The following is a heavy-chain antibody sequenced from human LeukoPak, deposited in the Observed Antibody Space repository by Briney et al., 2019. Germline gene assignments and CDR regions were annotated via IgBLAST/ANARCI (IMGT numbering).Heavy chain of an antibody. Sequence: SQTLSLTCTVSGGSISSYYWSWIRQPPGKGLEWIGYIYYSGSTNYNPSLKSRVTISVDTSKNQFSLKLSSVTAADTAVYYCARDTHNYYGSGDWYFDLWGRGTLVTVSS. J-gene: IGHJ2*01. CDR1: GGSISSYY. CDR2: IYYSGST. V-gene: IGHV4-59*01. D-gene: IGHD3-10*01. CDR3: ARDTHNYYGSGDWYFDL.